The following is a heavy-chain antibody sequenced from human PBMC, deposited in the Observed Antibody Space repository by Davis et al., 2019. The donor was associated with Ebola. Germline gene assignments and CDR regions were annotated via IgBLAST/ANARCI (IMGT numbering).Heavy chain of an antibody. J-gene: IGHJ4*02. D-gene: IGHD6-19*01. CDR1: GFTFSRYW. V-gene: IGHV3-74*01. Sequence: SCAASGFTFSRYWMHWVRQAPGKGLVYVSRISSDGGITSYADSVKGRFTISRDNAKNMLYLQMNSLRGEDTAVYYCARDDLSSGWYGIDYWGQGTLVTVSS. CDR2: ISSDGGIT. CDR3: ARDDLSSGWYGIDY.